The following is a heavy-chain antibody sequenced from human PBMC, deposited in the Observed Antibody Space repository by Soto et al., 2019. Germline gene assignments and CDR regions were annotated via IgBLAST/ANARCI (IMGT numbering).Heavy chain of an antibody. CDR3: ARDGLKTKYYPGPIDV. Sequence: GESLKISCKGSGYSFTSYWIGWVRQMPGKGLEWMGIIYPGDSDTRYSPSFQGQVTISADKSISTAYLQWSSLKASHTAMYYCARDGLKTKYYPGPIDVCGQGTTVTVSS. CDR2: IYPGDSDT. V-gene: IGHV5-51*01. D-gene: IGHD3-10*01. J-gene: IGHJ6*02. CDR1: GYSFTSYW.